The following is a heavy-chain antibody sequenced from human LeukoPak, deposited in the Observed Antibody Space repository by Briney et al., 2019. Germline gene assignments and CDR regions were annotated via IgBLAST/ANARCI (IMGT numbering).Heavy chain of an antibody. CDR2: ISRTSEYI. CDR1: GFSFGDDA. D-gene: IGHD3-16*01. Sequence: PGRSLRLSCTASGFSFGDDAWSWFRQAPGRGLEWVSSISRTSEYIHYADSVRGRFAISRDNAKNSVYLQMNSLRAEDTAVYFCAGGGDFDYWGQGILVTVSA. CDR3: AGGGDFDY. V-gene: IGHV3-21*01. J-gene: IGHJ4*02.